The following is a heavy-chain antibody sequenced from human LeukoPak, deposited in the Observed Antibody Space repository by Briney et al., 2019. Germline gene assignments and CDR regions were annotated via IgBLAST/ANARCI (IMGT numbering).Heavy chain of an antibody. J-gene: IGHJ4*02. D-gene: IGHD3-22*01. Sequence: PGGSLRLSCAASGFTFSSFAMGWVRQAPGKGLEWVSPISASGYSTNYADSVKGRFTISRDNSKNTLYLQMNSLRAEDTAVYYCARGPYDSSGYRFDYWGQGTLVTVSS. CDR2: ISASGYST. CDR1: GFTFSSFA. CDR3: ARGPYDSSGYRFDY. V-gene: IGHV3-23*01.